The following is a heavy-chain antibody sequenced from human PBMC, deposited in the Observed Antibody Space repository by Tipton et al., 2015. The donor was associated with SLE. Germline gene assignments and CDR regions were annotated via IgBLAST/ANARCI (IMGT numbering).Heavy chain of an antibody. Sequence: LRLSCTVSGGSISSSSYYWGWFRQPPGKGLEWIGSIYYSGSTYYNPSLKSRVTISVDTSKNQFSLKLSSVTAADTAVYYCVLIVGATDYWGQGTLVTVSS. D-gene: IGHD1-26*01. CDR1: GGSISSSSYY. V-gene: IGHV4-39*07. CDR3: VLIVGATDY. J-gene: IGHJ4*02. CDR2: IYYSGST.